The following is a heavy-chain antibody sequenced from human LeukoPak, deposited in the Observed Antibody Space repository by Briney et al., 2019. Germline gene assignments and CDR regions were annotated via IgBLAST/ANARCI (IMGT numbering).Heavy chain of an antibody. J-gene: IGHJ1*01. CDR3: ARNGQQVRYFQH. D-gene: IGHD6-13*01. V-gene: IGHV1-8*02. CDR1: GYTFIGYY. Sequence: ASVKVSCRASGYTFIGYYIHWVRQAPGQGLEWMGWMNPNSGNTGYAQKFQGRVNMTRNTSISTAYMELSSLRSEDTAVYYCARNGQQVRYFQHWGQGTLVTVSS. CDR2: MNPNSGNT.